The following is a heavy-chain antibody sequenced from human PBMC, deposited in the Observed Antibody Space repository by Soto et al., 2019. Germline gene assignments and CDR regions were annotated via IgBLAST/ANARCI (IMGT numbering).Heavy chain of an antibody. D-gene: IGHD3-22*01. J-gene: IGHJ4*02. CDR1: GFTFSSYA. CDR3: ANMKYYDSSAYSPFDY. Sequence: GGSLRLSCAASGFTFSSYAMSWVRQAPGKGLEWVSAISGGGGTPYYADSVKGRFTISRDNSKNTLYLQMNTLITEDTAVYYCANMKYYDSSAYSPFDYWGQGTLVTVSS. V-gene: IGHV3-23*01. CDR2: ISGGGGTP.